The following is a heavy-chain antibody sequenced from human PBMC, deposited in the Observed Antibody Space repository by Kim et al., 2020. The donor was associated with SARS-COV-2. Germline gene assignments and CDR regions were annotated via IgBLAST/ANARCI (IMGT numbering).Heavy chain of an antibody. CDR3: ARGLGGIQLWFMDY. CDR1: GGSSSGGYS. D-gene: IGHD5-18*01. CDR2: IYHSGST. Sequence: SETLSLTCAVSGGSSSGGYSWSWIRQPPGKGLEWIGYIYHSGSTYYNPSLKSRVTISVDRSKNQFSLKLSSVTAADTAVYYCARGLGGIQLWFMDYWGQG. J-gene: IGHJ4*02. V-gene: IGHV4-30-2*01.